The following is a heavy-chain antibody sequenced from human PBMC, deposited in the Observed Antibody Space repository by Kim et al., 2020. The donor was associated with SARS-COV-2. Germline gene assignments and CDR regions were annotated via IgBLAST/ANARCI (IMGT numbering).Heavy chain of an antibody. CDR1: GFSVSTNY. V-gene: IGHV3-53*01. CDR2: IYSGGGT. J-gene: IGHJ3*02. Sequence: GGSLRLSCAASGFSVSTNYMSWVRQAPGKGLEWVSIIYSGGGTYYAESVKGRFTISRDHSKNTVYLQLHSLRADDTAVYYCARRIVGATAAFDIWGQGTRGTVS. CDR3: ARRIVGATAAFDI. D-gene: IGHD1-26*01.